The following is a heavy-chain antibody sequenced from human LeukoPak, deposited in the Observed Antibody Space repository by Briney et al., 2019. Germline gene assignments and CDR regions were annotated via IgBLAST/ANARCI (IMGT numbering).Heavy chain of an antibody. Sequence: QSGGSLRLSCAASGFTFSAYTMNWVRQAPGKGLEWLSYITSTGTTIYYADSVRGRFTISRHNAKSSLYLQMDSLRAEDTAVYYCARGGINYGFDYWGQGILVTVSS. J-gene: IGHJ4*02. V-gene: IGHV3-48*01. CDR1: GFTFSAYT. D-gene: IGHD4-17*01. CDR3: ARGGINYGFDY. CDR2: ITSTGTTI.